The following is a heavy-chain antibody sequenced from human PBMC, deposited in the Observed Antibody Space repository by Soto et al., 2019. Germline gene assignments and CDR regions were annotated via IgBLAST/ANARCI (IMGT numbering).Heavy chain of an antibody. CDR2: IYYSGST. CDR1: GGSISSYY. J-gene: IGHJ5*02. Sequence: SETLSLTCTVSGGSISSYYWSWIRQPPGKGLEWIGYIYYSGSTNYNPSLKSRVTISVDTSKNQFSLKLSSVTAADTAVYYCAREAIVVSNWFDPWGQGTLVTVSS. V-gene: IGHV4-59*01. D-gene: IGHD3-22*01. CDR3: AREAIVVSNWFDP.